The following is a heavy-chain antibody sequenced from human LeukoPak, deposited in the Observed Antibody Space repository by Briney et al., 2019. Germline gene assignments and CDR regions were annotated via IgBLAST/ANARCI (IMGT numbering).Heavy chain of an antibody. D-gene: IGHD2-15*01. V-gene: IGHV4-4*07. CDR2: IYTSGSN. Sequence: ASETLSLTFTVSGGSISSYYWSWVRQPAGKGLEWIGRIYTSGSNNYNPSLKSRVTMSVDTSKNQFSLKLSSVTAADTAVYYSASCSGGSCSGWFDPWGQGTLVTASS. CDR3: ASCSGGSCSGWFDP. CDR1: GGSISSYY. J-gene: IGHJ5*02.